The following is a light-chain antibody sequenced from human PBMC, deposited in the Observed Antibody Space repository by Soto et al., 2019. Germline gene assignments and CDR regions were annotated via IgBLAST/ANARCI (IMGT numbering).Light chain of an antibody. CDR2: EVN. CDR3: SSFAASPV. V-gene: IGLV2-8*01. J-gene: IGLJ3*02. Sequence: QSVLTQPPSASGSPGQSVAISCAGTSSDVGTYNYVSWYQQHPGKAPKLIIYEVNKRPSGVPDRFSGSKSGNTASLTVSGLQAEDEADYYCSSFAASPVFGGGTQLTVL. CDR1: SSDVGTYNY.